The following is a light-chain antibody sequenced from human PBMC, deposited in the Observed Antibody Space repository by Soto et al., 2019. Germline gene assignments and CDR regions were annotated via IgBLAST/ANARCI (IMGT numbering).Light chain of an antibody. CDR3: QQLNSSPLT. V-gene: IGKV1-9*01. CDR2: AAS. J-gene: IGKJ4*01. CDR1: RDISSF. Sequence: DIQLTQSPSFLSASVGDRVTITCRASRDISSFLAWYQQKPGKAPKLLVYAASTLQTGVPSRFSGSGSGTEFTLTISSLQPEDFATYYCQQLNSSPLTFGGGTKVEIK.